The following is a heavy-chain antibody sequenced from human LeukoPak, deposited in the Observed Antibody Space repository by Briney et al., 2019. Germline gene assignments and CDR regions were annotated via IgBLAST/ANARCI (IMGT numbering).Heavy chain of an antibody. Sequence: SETLSLTCTVSGGSISSSSYYWGWIRQPPGKGLEWIGSIYYSGSTYYNPSLKSRVTISVDTSKNQFSLKLSSVTAADTAVYYCARDGWAYSSSFGDYWGQGTLVTVSS. D-gene: IGHD6-6*01. CDR3: ARDGWAYSSSFGDY. J-gene: IGHJ4*02. CDR1: GGSISSSSYY. CDR2: IYYSGST. V-gene: IGHV4-39*07.